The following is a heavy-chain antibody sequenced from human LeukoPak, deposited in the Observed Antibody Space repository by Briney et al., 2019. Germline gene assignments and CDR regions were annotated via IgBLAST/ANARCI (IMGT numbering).Heavy chain of an antibody. CDR2: IYYSGTT. J-gene: IGHJ4*02. CDR1: GGSISSLTYY. V-gene: IGHV4-39*01. Sequence: SETLSLTCTVSGGSISSLTYYWGRIRQPPGKGLEWIASIYYSGTTYYSPSLKSRVAISVNRSNNQFSLRLGSVTAADTAVYFCTGYSAGWSSGGGYWGQGTVVTVSS. CDR3: TGYSAGWSSGGGY. D-gene: IGHD6-19*01.